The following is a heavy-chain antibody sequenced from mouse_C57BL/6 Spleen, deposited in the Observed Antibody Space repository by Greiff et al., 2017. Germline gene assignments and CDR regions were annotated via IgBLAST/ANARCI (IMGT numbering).Heavy chain of an antibody. CDR1: GYSFTDYN. CDR3: ARRANWGYWYFDV. D-gene: IGHD4-1*01. V-gene: IGHV1-39*01. Sequence: VHVKQSGPELVKPGASVKISCKASGYSFTDYNMNWVKQSHGKSLEWIGVINPNYGTTSYNQKFKGKATLTVDQSSSTAYMQLNSLTSEDSAVYYCARRANWGYWYFDVWGTGTTVTVSS. CDR2: INPNYGTT. J-gene: IGHJ1*03.